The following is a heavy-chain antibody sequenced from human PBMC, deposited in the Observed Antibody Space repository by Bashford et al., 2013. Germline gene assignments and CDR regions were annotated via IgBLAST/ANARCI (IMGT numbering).Heavy chain of an antibody. J-gene: IGHJ4*02. CDR2: ISVQNGNT. V-gene: IGHV1-18*01. D-gene: IGHD2-2*01. CDR3: ARDLRSTSWPYYFDY. CDR1: GYTFTSYG. Sequence: ASVKVSCKASGYTFTSYGISWLRQAPGQGLEWLAWISVQNGNTKNAQKLQGRVTLTTDTSTNTAYMELGSLTSDDTAVYYCARDLRSTSWPYYFDYWGQGTLVTVSS.